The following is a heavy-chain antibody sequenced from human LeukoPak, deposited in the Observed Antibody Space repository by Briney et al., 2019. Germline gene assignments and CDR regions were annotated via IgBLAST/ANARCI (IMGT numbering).Heavy chain of an antibody. Sequence: SETLSLTCTVSGGSISSYYWSWIRQPPGKGLEWIRYIYYSGSTNYNPSLKSRVTISVDTSKNQFSLKLSSVTAADTAVYYCARSELYYYDSSGYYQAPVWGPGYFDYWGQGTLVTVSS. J-gene: IGHJ4*02. CDR3: ARSELYYYDSSGYYQAPVWGPGYFDY. V-gene: IGHV4-59*01. CDR2: IYYSGST. CDR1: GGSISSYY. D-gene: IGHD3-22*01.